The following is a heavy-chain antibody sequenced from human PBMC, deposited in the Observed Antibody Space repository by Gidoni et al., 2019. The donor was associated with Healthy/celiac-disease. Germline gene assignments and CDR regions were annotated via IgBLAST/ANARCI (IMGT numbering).Heavy chain of an antibody. Sequence: EVQLVESGGGLVQPGGSLRLSCAASGFTFSSYSMTWVRQATGKGLEWVSYISSRSSTIYYADSVKGRFTISRDNAKNSLYLQMNSLRDEDTALYYCARDTFVVTPGDYYYYYMDVWGKGTTVTVSS. CDR1: GFTFSSYS. CDR2: ISSRSSTI. J-gene: IGHJ6*03. D-gene: IGHD7-27*01. CDR3: ARDTFVVTPGDYYYYYMDV. V-gene: IGHV3-48*02.